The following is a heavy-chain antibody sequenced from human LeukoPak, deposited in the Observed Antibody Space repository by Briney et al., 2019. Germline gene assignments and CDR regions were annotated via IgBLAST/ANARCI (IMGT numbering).Heavy chain of an antibody. CDR3: ATTSRSITWDY. D-gene: IGHD2-2*01. V-gene: IGHV3-7*02. Sequence: GGSLRLSCAASGFSFSTYWMCWVRQAPGQRLEWLANIKQDGSVEQYVDSVKGRFTISRDNAKNSLYLQMNSPRAEDTAVYYCATTSRSITWDYWGQGTLVTVSS. CDR1: GFSFSTYW. CDR2: IKQDGSVE. J-gene: IGHJ4*02.